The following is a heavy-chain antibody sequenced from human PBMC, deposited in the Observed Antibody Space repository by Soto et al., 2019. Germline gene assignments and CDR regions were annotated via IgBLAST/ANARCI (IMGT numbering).Heavy chain of an antibody. J-gene: IGHJ3*02. CDR3: ARDQMTTANPDAFDI. D-gene: IGHD4-17*01. CDR1: GFTVSSNY. V-gene: IGHV3-66*01. CDR2: IYSGGST. Sequence: GGSLRLSCAASGFTVSSNYMSWVRQAPGKGLEWVSVIYSGGSTYYADSVKGRFTISRDNSKNTLYLQMNSLRAEDTAVYYCARDQMTTANPDAFDIWGQGTMVTVSS.